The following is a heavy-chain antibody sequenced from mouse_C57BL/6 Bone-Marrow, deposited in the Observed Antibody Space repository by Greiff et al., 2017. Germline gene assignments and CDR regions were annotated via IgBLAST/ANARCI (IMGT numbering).Heavy chain of an antibody. CDR1: GYTFTSYN. CDR3: ARAYYDYPLGYFDV. D-gene: IGHD2-4*01. V-gene: IGHV1-12*01. J-gene: IGHJ1*03. CDR2: IYPGNGDT. Sequence: QSGAELVRPGASVKMSCKASGYTFTSYNMHWVKQTPRKGLEWIGAIYPGNGDTSYNQKFKGKATLTVDKSSSTAYMQLSSLTSEDSAVYFCARAYYDYPLGYFDVWGTGTTVTVSS.